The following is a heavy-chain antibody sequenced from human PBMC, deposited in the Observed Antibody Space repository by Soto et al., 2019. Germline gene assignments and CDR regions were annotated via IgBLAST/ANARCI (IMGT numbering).Heavy chain of an antibody. J-gene: IGHJ6*03. CDR3: ARVESRIVVVAATDYYYYYMDV. CDR1: GGSISSYY. CDR2: IYYSGST. D-gene: IGHD2-15*01. V-gene: IGHV4-59*01. Sequence: SETLSLTCTVSGGSISSYYWSWIRQPPGKGLEWIGYIYYSGSTNYNPSLKSRVTISVDTSKNQFSLKLSSVTAADTAVYYCARVESRIVVVAATDYYYYYMDVWGKGTTVTVSS.